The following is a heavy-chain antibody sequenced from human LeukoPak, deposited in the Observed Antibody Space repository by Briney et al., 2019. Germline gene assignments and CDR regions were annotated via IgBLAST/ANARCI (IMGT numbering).Heavy chain of an antibody. D-gene: IGHD4-17*01. J-gene: IGHJ4*02. CDR2: INPSGGST. CDR3: ARPNTVTTYYFDY. V-gene: IGHV1-46*01. CDR1: GYTFISYN. Sequence: ASVKVSCKTSGYTFISYNITWVRQAPGQGLEWMGIINPSGGSTSYAQKFQGRVTMTRDTSTSTVYMELSSLRSEDTAVYYCARPNTVTTYYFDYWGQGTLVTVSS.